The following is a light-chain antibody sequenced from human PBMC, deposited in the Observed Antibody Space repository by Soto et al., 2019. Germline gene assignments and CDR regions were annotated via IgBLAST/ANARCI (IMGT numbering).Light chain of an antibody. CDR3: QQYNNWPPWT. CDR2: GAS. CDR1: QSVRSD. V-gene: IGKV3-15*01. J-gene: IGKJ1*01. Sequence: EIVMTQSPATLSVSPGERVTLSCRASQSVRSDLAWYQQKPGQAPRLLIYGASTRATGIPARFSGSGSGTDFTLTVISLQSEDVAVYYCQQYNNWPPWTFGQGTRVEVK.